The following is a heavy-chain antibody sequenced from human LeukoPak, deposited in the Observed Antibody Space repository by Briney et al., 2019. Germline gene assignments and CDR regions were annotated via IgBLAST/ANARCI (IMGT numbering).Heavy chain of an antibody. D-gene: IGHD3-10*01. V-gene: IGHV1-18*01. CDR1: GYTFTIYG. Sequence: ASVKVSFKASGYTFTIYGISWVRQAPGQGLEWMGWISAYNGNTNYAQKLQGRVTMTTDTSTSTAYMELRSLRSEDTAVYYCARDLGDGELWFGELPNWFDPWDQGTLVTVSS. CDR2: ISAYNGNT. J-gene: IGHJ5*02. CDR3: ARDLGDGELWFGELPNWFDP.